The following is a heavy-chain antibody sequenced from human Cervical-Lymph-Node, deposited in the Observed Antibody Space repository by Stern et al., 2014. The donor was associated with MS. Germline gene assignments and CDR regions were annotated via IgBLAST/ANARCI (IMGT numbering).Heavy chain of an antibody. CDR1: GYSFISHA. V-gene: IGHV1-3*01. D-gene: IGHD2-15*01. J-gene: IGHJ3*02. CDR2: INGDNGNT. Sequence: QVQLVQSGAEVKDPGASVKVSCKASGYSFISHAMHWVRQALGQTFEWMGWINGDNGNTKYSQKLQGRVTITRDKTTSTAYMELSSLTSEDTAVYYCARAGYCSPSTCSDAFDIWGQGTMVTVSS. CDR3: ARAGYCSPSTCSDAFDI.